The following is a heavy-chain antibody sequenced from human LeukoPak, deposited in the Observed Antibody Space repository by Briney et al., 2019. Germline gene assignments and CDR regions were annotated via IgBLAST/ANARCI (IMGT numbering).Heavy chain of an antibody. V-gene: IGHV3-21*01. CDR2: ISSSSSYI. Sequence: GGSLRLSCAASGFTFSSCSINWVRRAPGKGLEWVSSISSSSSYIYYADSVKGRFTISRDNAKNSLYLHMNSLRAEDTAVYYCARATQYCSGGSCYDTWFDPWGQGTLVTVSS. J-gene: IGHJ5*02. CDR3: ARATQYCSGGSCYDTWFDP. CDR1: GFTFSSCS. D-gene: IGHD2-15*01.